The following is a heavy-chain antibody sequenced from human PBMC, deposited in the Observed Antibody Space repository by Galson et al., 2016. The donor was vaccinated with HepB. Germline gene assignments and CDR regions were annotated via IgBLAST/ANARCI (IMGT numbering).Heavy chain of an antibody. CDR2: ISWNSDSI. J-gene: IGHJ4*02. CDR3: AKSDCSSTSCFPDY. Sequence: SLRLSCAASGFTFGHYAMHWVRQAPGKGLEWVSGISWNSDSICYADSVKGRFTISRDNAKNSLYLQMNSLRAEDTALYYCAKSDCSSTSCFPDYWGQGTLVTASS. CDR1: GFTFGHYA. V-gene: IGHV3-9*01. D-gene: IGHD2-2*01.